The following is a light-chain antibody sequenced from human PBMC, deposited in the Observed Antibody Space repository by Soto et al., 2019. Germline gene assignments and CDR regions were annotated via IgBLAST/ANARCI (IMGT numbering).Light chain of an antibody. J-gene: IGLJ3*02. CDR1: SSNIETNY. V-gene: IGLV1-47*01. CDR3: AAWDDSLSRVV. CDR2: RNN. Sequence: QSALTQPPSASGTPGQRVTVSCSGSSSNIETNYEYWYQRHPGTAPTLLIFRNNQRPSGVPDRFSGSKSDTSASLAISGLRSEDEADYFCAAWDDSLSRVVFGGGTKLTVL.